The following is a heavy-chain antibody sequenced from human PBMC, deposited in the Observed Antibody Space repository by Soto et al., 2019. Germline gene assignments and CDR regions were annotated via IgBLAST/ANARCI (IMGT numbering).Heavy chain of an antibody. V-gene: IGHV1-69*02. J-gene: IGHJ6*02. CDR2: IIPILGIA. CDR3: ASPYCGGDCYPGTYYYYYYGMDV. D-gene: IGHD2-21*02. CDR1: GGTFSSYT. Sequence: SVKVSCKASGGTFSSYTISWVRQAPGQGLEWMGRIIPILGIANYAQKFQGRVTITADKSTSTAYMELSSLRSEDTAEYYCASPYCGGDCYPGTYYYYYYGMDVWGQGTTVTVSS.